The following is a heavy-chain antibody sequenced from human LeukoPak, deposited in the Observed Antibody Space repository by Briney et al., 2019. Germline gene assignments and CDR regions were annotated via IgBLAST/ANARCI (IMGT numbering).Heavy chain of an antibody. D-gene: IGHD2-2*02. V-gene: IGHV1-46*01. CDR3: ARDLGCSSTSCYTYAFDI. Sequence: ASVKVSCKASGYTFTSYYMHWVRQAPGQGLEWMGIINPSGGSTSYAQKFQGRVTMTRDMSTSTVYMELSSLRSEDTAVCYCARDLGCSSTSCYTYAFDIWGQGTMVTVSS. CDR1: GYTFTSYY. CDR2: INPSGGST. J-gene: IGHJ3*02.